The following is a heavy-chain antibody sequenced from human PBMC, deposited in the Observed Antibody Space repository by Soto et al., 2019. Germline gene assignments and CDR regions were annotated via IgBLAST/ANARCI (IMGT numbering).Heavy chain of an antibody. CDR1: GGTFSSYA. Sequence: QVQLVQSGAEVKKPGSSVKVSCKASGGTFSSYAISWVRQAPGQGLEWMGGIIPIFGTANYAQKFQGRVKITGDESTGTAYMELSSLRSEDTAVYYCAREGASGSHIGYWGQGTLVTVSS. V-gene: IGHV1-69*01. CDR2: IIPIFGTA. CDR3: AREGASGSHIGY. J-gene: IGHJ4*02. D-gene: IGHD3-22*01.